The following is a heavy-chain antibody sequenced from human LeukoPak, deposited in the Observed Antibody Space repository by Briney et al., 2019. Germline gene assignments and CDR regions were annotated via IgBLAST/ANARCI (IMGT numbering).Heavy chain of an antibody. D-gene: IGHD2-21*02. J-gene: IGHJ5*02. CDR2: INTNTGNP. CDR1: GYTFTSYA. Sequence: ASVKVSCKASGYTFTSYAMSWVRQAPGQGLEWMGWINTNTGNPTYAQGFTGRFVFSLDTSVSTAYLQISSLKAEDTAVYYCARDSLAYCGGDCLGNWFDPWGQGTLVTVSS. CDR3: ARDSLAYCGGDCLGNWFDP. V-gene: IGHV7-4-1*02.